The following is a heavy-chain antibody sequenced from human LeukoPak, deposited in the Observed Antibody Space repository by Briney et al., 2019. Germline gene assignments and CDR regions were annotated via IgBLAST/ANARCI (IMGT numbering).Heavy chain of an antibody. D-gene: IGHD3-10*01. J-gene: IGHJ4*02. CDR3: ARVTVRGVSLDY. V-gene: IGHV3-74*01. CDR1: GFTLSSYW. CDR2: INSDGSST. Sequence: QPGGSLRLSCAASGFTLSSYWMHWVRQAPGKGLVWVSRINSDGSSTSYADSVKGRFTISRDNAKNTLYLQMNSLRAEDTAVYYCARVTVRGVSLDYWGQGTLVTVSS.